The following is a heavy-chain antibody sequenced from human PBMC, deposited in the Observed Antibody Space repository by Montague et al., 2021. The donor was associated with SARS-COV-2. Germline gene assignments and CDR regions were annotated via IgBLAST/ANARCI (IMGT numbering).Heavy chain of an antibody. CDR1: GFSFRSYA. CDR2: IYTDSRRT. V-gene: IGHV3-23*03. CDR3: AKAWWRSSDIYYYYNAMDV. Sequence: SLRLSCAASGFSFRSYAMSWVRQAPGKGLEWVSLIYTDSRRTYYADSAKGRFTVSRDDSHNTLYLQMNSLRGEDTAVYYCAKAWWRSSDIYYYYNAMDVWGQGTTVTVSS. D-gene: IGHD6-13*01. J-gene: IGHJ6*02.